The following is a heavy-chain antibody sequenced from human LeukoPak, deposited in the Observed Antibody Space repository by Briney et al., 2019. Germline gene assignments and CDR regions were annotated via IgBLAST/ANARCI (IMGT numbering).Heavy chain of an antibody. CDR3: ARRWGRSYFDY. CDR2: IYYIGTT. J-gene: IGHJ4*02. Sequence: KPSETLSLTCTVSGGSISSSIYYWDFIRQPPWKGLEWIGSIYYIGTTFYNPSLKSRVTISVDTSKNQFSLKLRSVTAADTSVYYCARRWGRSYFDYWGQGTLVTVSS. V-gene: IGHV4-39*01. D-gene: IGHD7-27*01. CDR1: GGSISSSIYY.